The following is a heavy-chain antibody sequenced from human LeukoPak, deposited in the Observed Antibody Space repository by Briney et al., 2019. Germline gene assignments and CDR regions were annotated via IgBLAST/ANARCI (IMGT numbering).Heavy chain of an antibody. V-gene: IGHV3-64*01. CDR2: ISSNGGST. CDR3: ARSLRYFDWPHDY. D-gene: IGHD3-9*01. Sequence: PGGSLRLSCAASGFTFSNYAMHWVRQAPGKGLEYVSAISSNGGSTYYANSVKGRFTISRDNSKNTLYLQTGSLRAEDMAVYYCARSLRYFDWPHDYWGQGTLVTVSS. CDR1: GFTFSNYA. J-gene: IGHJ4*02.